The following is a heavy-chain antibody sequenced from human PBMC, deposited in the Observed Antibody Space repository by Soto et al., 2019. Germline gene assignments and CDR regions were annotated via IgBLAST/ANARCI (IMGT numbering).Heavy chain of an antibody. D-gene: IGHD2-15*01. CDR3: ARANGGNTRDAFDI. CDR2: ISSSSSYI. V-gene: IGHV3-21*01. Sequence: PGGSLRLSCAASGFTFSSYSMNWVRQAPGKGLEWVSSISSSSSYIYYADSVKGRFTISRDNAKNSLYLQMNSLRAEDTAVYYYARANGGNTRDAFDIWGQGTMVTV. J-gene: IGHJ3*02. CDR1: GFTFSSYS.